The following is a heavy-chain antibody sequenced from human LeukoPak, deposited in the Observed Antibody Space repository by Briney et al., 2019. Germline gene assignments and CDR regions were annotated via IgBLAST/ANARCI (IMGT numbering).Heavy chain of an antibody. CDR1: GFTFSTYA. CDR3: ARARSSYGYGDAFDI. D-gene: IGHD5-18*01. V-gene: IGHV3-30*04. CDR2: ISYDGSSK. Sequence: GGSLRLSCAASGFTFSTYAMHWVRQAPGKGLEWVAVISYDGSSKYYADSVKGRFTISRDNSKNTLYLQMNSPRAEDTAVYYCARARSSYGYGDAFDIWGQGTMVTVSS. J-gene: IGHJ3*02.